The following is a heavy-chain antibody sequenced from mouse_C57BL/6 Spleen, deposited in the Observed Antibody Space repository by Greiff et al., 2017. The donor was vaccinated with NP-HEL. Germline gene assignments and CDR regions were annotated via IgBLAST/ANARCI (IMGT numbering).Heavy chain of an antibody. Sequence: QVQLQQSGPELVKPGASVKLSCKASGYTFTSYDINWVKQRPGQGLEWIGWMYPRGGSTKYNEKFKGKATLTVDTSSRTAYMELHSLTSEDSAVYFCAREDDYDGGAWFAYWGQGTLVTVSA. CDR2: MYPRGGST. V-gene: IGHV1-85*01. D-gene: IGHD2-4*01. CDR1: GYTFTSYD. J-gene: IGHJ3*01. CDR3: AREDDYDGGAWFAY.